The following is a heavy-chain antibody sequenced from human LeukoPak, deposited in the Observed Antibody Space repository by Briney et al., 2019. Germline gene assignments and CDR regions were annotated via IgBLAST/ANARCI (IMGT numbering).Heavy chain of an antibody. V-gene: IGHV4-31*03. J-gene: IGHJ4*02. CDR1: GGSISSGGYY. CDR3: ARRTKEYYFDY. D-gene: IGHD2-8*01. CDR2: IYYSGST. Sequence: SETLSLTCTVSGGSISSGGYYWSWIRQHPGKGLEWIGYIYYSGSTYYNPSLKSRVTISVDTSKNQFSLKLNSVTAADTAVYYCARRTKEYYFDYWGQGTLVTVSS.